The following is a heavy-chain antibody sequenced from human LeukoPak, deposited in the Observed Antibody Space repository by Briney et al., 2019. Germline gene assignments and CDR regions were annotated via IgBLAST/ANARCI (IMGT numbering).Heavy chain of an antibody. D-gene: IGHD6-6*01. V-gene: IGHV3-33*01. Sequence: PRGSLRLSCAASGFTFSSYGMHWVRQAPGKGLGWVAVIWYDGSKKYYADSVKGRFTISRDNSKNTLYLQMNSLRAEDTAVYYCARENLVPPLSSPLRYGAFDIWGQGTMVTVSS. CDR1: GFTFSSYG. CDR3: ARENLVPPLSSPLRYGAFDI. J-gene: IGHJ3*02. CDR2: IWYDGSKK.